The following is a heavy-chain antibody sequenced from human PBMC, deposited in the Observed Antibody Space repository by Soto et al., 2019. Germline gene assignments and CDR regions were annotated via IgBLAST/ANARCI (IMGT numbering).Heavy chain of an antibody. Sequence: GGSLRVSCAASGFTFSSYGMHWVRQAPGKGLEWVAVIWYDGSNKYYADSLKGRFTISRDNSKNTLYLQMNSLRAEDTAVYYCARSLGYCSGGSCYAFDYWGQGTLVTVSS. CDR2: IWYDGSNK. CDR1: GFTFSSYG. V-gene: IGHV3-33*01. D-gene: IGHD2-15*01. J-gene: IGHJ4*02. CDR3: ARSLGYCSGGSCYAFDY.